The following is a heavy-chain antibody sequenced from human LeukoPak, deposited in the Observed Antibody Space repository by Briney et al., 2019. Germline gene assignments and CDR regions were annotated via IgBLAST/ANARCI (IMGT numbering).Heavy chain of an antibody. D-gene: IGHD1-26*01. CDR1: GFTFNDYY. CDR2: IISSGSTI. V-gene: IGHV3-11*01. CDR3: ARVRNSGRAFDI. Sequence: GGSLRLSCGASGFTFNDYYMSWIRRAPGKGLEWVAYIISSGSTIYYADSVKGRFAISRDNAKNSLSLQMNSLRAEDTAVYYCARVRNSGRAFDIWGQGTMVTVSS. J-gene: IGHJ3*02.